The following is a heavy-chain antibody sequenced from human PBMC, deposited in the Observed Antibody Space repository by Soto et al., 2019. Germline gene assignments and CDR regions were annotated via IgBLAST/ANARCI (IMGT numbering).Heavy chain of an antibody. CDR2: ISAHNGNT. CDR1: GYAFTTYG. D-gene: IGHD1-1*01. V-gene: IGHV1-18*01. Sequence: QVHLVQSGAEVKKPGASVKVSCKGSGYAFTTYGITWVRQAPGQGLEWMGWISAHNGNTNCAQQLQGRVTVTRDTSTSKASMEQRGLRSDDTAVYYCARGRYGDYWGQGALVTVSS. CDR3: ARGRYGDY. J-gene: IGHJ4*02.